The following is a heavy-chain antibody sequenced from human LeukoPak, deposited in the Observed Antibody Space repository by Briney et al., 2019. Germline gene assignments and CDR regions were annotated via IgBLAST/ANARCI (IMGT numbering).Heavy chain of an antibody. Sequence: SETLSLTCTVSGYSISSGYYWGWIRQPPGKGLEWIGSIYHSGSTYYNPSLKSRVTISVDKSKNQFSLKLSSVTAADTAVYYCASKKVTRAYYFDYWGQGTLVTVSS. V-gene: IGHV4-38-2*02. J-gene: IGHJ4*02. CDR3: ASKKVTRAYYFDY. CDR1: GYSISSGYY. D-gene: IGHD4-11*01. CDR2: IYHSGST.